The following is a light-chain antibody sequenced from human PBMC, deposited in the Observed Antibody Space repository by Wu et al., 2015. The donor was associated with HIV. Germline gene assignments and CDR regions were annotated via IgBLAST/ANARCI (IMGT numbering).Light chain of an antibody. J-gene: IGKJ4*01. CDR3: QHYQEQPLT. CDR1: QYVGKK. Sequence: EIVMTQSPATLSVSPGQRVTLSCRASQYVGKKLAWYQQKRGQAPRLLIHDASTRATGIPARFSGTGSGTEFTLTIGSLQSEDFAVYYCQHYQEQPLTFGGGTKVEIK. V-gene: IGKV3-15*01. CDR2: DAS.